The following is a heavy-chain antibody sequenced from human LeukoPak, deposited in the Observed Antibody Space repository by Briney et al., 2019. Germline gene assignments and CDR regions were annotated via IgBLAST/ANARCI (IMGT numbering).Heavy chain of an antibody. D-gene: IGHD3-10*01. J-gene: IGHJ3*02. CDR2: IYHSGST. CDR1: GGSISSSNW. CDR3: ARHVLLWFGELFPGAFDI. Sequence: SETLSLTCAVSGGSISSSNWWSWVRQPPGKGLEWIGEIYHSGSTNYNPSLKSRVTISVDKSKNQFSLKLSSVTAADTAVYYCARHVLLWFGELFPGAFDIWGQGTMVTVSS. V-gene: IGHV4-4*02.